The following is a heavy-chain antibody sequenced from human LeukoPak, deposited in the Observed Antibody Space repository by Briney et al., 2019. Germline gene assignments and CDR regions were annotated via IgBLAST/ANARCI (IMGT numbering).Heavy chain of an antibody. V-gene: IGHV4-28*01. CDR3: ARASGTYTMYYFDY. J-gene: IGHJ4*02. Sequence: SETLSLTCAVSGYSISSSNWWGWIRQPPGKGLEWIGYIYYSGSTYYNPSLKSRVTMSVDTSKNQFSLKLSSVTAADTAVYYCARASGTYTMYYFDYWGQGTLVTVSS. D-gene: IGHD1-26*01. CDR1: GYSISSSNW. CDR2: IYYSGST.